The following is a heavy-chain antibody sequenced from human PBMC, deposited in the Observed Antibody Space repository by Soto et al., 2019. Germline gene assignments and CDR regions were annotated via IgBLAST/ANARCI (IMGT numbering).Heavy chain of an antibody. V-gene: IGHV3-23*01. Sequence: GGSLRLSCAASGFTFSSYAMSWVRQAPGKGLEWVSAISGSGGSTYYADSVKGRFTISRDNSKNTLYLKMNSLRAEDTAVYYCAKDQGAIQLWLQGDYYYGMDVWGQGTTVTVSS. CDR2: ISGSGGST. D-gene: IGHD5-18*01. CDR1: GFTFSSYA. J-gene: IGHJ6*02. CDR3: AKDQGAIQLWLQGDYYYGMDV.